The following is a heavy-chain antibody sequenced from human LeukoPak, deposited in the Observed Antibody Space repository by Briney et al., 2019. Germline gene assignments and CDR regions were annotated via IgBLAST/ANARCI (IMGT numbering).Heavy chain of an antibody. J-gene: IGHJ4*02. CDR1: GYTFTSYD. CDR3: AIAYCGGDCYSSFDY. CDR2: MNPNSGNT. D-gene: IGHD2-21*02. V-gene: IGHV1-8*01. Sequence: ASVKVSCMASGYTFTSYDINWVRQATGQGLEWMGWMNPNSGNTGYAQKFQGRVTMTRNTSISTAYMGLSSLRSEDTAVYYCAIAYCGGDCYSSFDYWGQGTLVTVSS.